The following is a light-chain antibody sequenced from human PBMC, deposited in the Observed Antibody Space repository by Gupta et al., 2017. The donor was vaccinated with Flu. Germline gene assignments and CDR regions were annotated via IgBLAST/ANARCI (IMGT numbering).Light chain of an antibody. Sequence: HSVLAQPPSASRARGQRVTISCSGSSSNIGTNPVNWYKQVPGRAPQLLLYNNNERPSGGPEQLSASKSGTPTSPAINGLPSEEEAAYYCGYWPGSTGGHHYVFGAGTKVTLL. V-gene: IGLV1-44*01. J-gene: IGLJ1*01. CDR3: GYWPGSTGGHHYV. CDR2: NNN. CDR1: SSNIGTNP.